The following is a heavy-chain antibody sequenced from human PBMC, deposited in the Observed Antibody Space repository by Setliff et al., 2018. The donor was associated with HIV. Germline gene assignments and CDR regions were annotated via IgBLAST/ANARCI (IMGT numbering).Heavy chain of an antibody. D-gene: IGHD6-13*01. CDR2: IYYSGST. Sequence: PSETLSLTCTVSGGSISSGGYYWNWIRQHPGKGLEWIGYIYYSGSTYYNPALKSRVTISVDTSKIQFSLKLSSVTAADTAVYYCARYTRIAATVTYYFDYWGQGTLVTVSS. V-gene: IGHV4-31*03. CDR3: ARYTRIAATVTYYFDY. CDR1: GGSISSGGYY. J-gene: IGHJ4*02.